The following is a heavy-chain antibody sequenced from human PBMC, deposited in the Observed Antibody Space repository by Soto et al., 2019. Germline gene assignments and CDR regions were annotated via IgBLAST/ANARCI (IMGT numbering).Heavy chain of an antibody. CDR3: ARRYFDWLLSGRSWFDP. D-gene: IGHD3-9*01. Sequence: QVRLQQWGAGLLKTSETLSLTCAAYSGSFSGYYWSWIRQLPGKGLEWLGEINDSGSTNYSPSLKRRLTISVDTSKIQFSMTLSSVTAAVTAVYHCARRYFDWLLSGRSWFDPWGQGTLVTVSS. V-gene: IGHV4-34*01. CDR2: INDSGST. CDR1: SGSFSGYY. J-gene: IGHJ5*02.